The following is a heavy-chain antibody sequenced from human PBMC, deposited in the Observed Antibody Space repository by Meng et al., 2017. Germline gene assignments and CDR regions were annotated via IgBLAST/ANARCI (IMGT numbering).Heavy chain of an antibody. Sequence: VQLVESGGGLVQPGRSLRLSCAASGFTFSSYGMHWVRQASGKGLEWVAVIWYDGSNKYYADSVKGRFTISRDNSKNTLYLQMNSLRAEDTAVYYCARVVYSSGWSFDYWGQGTLVTVSS. CDR3: ARVVYSSGWSFDY. V-gene: IGHV3-33*01. J-gene: IGHJ4*02. CDR2: IWYDGSNK. CDR1: GFTFSSYG. D-gene: IGHD6-19*01.